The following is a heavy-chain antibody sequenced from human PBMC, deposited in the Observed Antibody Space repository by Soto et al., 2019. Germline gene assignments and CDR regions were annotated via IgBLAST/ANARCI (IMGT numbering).Heavy chain of an antibody. CDR2: INHSGST. D-gene: IGHD1-7*01. V-gene: IGHV4-34*08. J-gene: IGHJ4*02. CDR1: GGTFSGYY. CDR3: ATEITGTTERTLTTLDY. Sequence: PSETLSLTCAVEGGTFSGYYWSWIRQPPGKGLEWIGEINHSGSTNYNPSLKSRVTISVDTSKNQFSLKLSSVTAADTAVYYCATEITGTTERTLTTLDYWGQGTLVTVSS.